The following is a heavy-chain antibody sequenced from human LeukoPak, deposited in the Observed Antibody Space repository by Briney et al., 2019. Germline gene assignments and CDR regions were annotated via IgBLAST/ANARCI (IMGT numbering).Heavy chain of an antibody. D-gene: IGHD3-22*01. CDR3: ARVSETPAYYYTSGYYYLGY. Sequence: GASVKVSCKASGYTFTSYGISWVRQAPGQGLEWMGWISAYNGNTNYAQKLQGRVTMTTDTSTSTAYMELRSLRSDDTAVYYCARVSETPAYYYTSGYYYLGYWGQGTLVTVSS. CDR2: ISAYNGNT. CDR1: GYTFTSYG. V-gene: IGHV1-18*01. J-gene: IGHJ4*02.